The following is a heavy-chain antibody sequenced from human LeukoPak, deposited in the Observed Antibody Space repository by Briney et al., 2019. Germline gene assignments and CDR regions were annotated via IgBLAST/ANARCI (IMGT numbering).Heavy chain of an antibody. V-gene: IGHV4-34*01. D-gene: IGHD7-27*01. Sequence: PSETLSLTCNVSGGSISGYHWSWIRQPPGKGLEWIGEINHSGSTNYNPSLKSRVTISLDTSKNQFSLNLNSVTAADTAVYYCAWGHAFDIWGQGTMVTVSS. CDR3: AWGHAFDI. CDR1: GGSISGYH. CDR2: INHSGST. J-gene: IGHJ3*02.